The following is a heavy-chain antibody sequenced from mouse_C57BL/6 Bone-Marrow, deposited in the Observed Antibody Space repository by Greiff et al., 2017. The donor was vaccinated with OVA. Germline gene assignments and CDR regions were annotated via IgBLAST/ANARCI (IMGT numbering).Heavy chain of an antibody. CDR2: IDPSGSYT. J-gene: IGHJ1*03. V-gene: IGHV1-69*01. CDR3: ARGGYYWYFDV. D-gene: IGHD2-2*01. CDR1: GYTFTSYC. Sequence: QVQLQQPGAELVMPGASVKLSCKASGYTFTSYCMHWVKQTPGQGLEWIGEIDPSGSYTYYNQKFKGKSTLTVDKSSSTAYMQISSLTAEDTAVYYCARGGYYWYFDVGGRGTTVTVSA.